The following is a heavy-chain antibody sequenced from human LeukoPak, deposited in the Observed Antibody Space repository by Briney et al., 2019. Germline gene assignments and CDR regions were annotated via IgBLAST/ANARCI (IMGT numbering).Heavy chain of an antibody. D-gene: IGHD3-22*01. CDR3: ARGRSYYDSSGYPYYFDY. CDR2: INHSGST. CDR1: GGSFSGYY. V-gene: IGHV4-34*01. Sequence: SETLSLTCAVYGGSFSGYYWSWIRQPPGKGLEWIGEINHSGSTYYNPSLKSRVTTSVDTSKNQFSLKLSSVTAADTAVYYCARGRSYYDSSGYPYYFDYWGQGTLVTVSS. J-gene: IGHJ4*02.